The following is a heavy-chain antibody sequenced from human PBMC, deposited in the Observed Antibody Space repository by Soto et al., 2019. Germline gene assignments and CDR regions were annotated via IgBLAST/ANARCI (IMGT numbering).Heavy chain of an antibody. J-gene: IGHJ1*01. CDR2: INAYNGNT. V-gene: IGHV1-18*01. Sequence: QVQLVQSGAEVKKPGASVKVSCKASGYTFTSYGITWVRQAPGQGLEWMGWINAYNGNTNYAQKLQGRVTITTDTATSTAYMELRRLRSDDTAVYYCAALDSSGWPTLSYWGQGTLAAVAA. D-gene: IGHD6-19*01. CDR1: GYTFTSYG. CDR3: AALDSSGWPTLSY.